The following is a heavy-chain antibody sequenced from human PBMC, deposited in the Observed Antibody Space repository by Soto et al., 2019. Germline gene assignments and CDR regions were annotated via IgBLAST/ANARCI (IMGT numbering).Heavy chain of an antibody. CDR1: GFTFSSYG. V-gene: IGHV3-33*01. CDR3: ARDYGDTSNFDY. J-gene: IGHJ4*02. Sequence: GGSLRLSCAASGFTFSSYGMHWVRQAPGKGLEWVAVIWYDGSNKYYADSVKGRFTISRDNSKNTLYPQMNSLRAEDTAVYYCARDYGDTSNFDYWGQGTLVTVSS. CDR2: IWYDGSNK. D-gene: IGHD4-17*01.